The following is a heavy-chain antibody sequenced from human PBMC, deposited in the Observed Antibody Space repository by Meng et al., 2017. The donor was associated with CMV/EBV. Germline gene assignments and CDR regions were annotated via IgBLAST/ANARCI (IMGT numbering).Heavy chain of an antibody. CDR1: GYTFTGYY. D-gene: IGHD1-26*01. V-gene: IGHV1-2*02. J-gene: IGHJ4*02. CDR2: INPNSGGT. Sequence: ASVKVSFKASGYTFTGYYMHWVRQAPGQGLEWMGWINPNSGGTNYAQKFQGRVTMTRDTSISTAYMALSRLRSDDTAVYYCASIVSGSYLHLPDYWGQGTLVTVSS. CDR3: ASIVSGSYLHLPDY.